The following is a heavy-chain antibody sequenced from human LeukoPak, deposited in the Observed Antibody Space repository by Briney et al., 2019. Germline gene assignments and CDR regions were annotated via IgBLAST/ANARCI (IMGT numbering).Heavy chain of an antibody. D-gene: IGHD1-14*01. CDR2: IIPKSGGT. J-gene: IGHJ4*02. CDR3: ARDWGSVAGTAGDY. Sequence: GASVKVSCKASGYTFTGHYMHWVRQAPGQELEWMGWIIPKSGGTNFAQKFRGRVTMTRDTSNNTVYLDLRSLRPDGTAIYYCARDWGSVAGTAGDYWGQGTLVTVSS. CDR1: GYTFTGHY. V-gene: IGHV1-2*02.